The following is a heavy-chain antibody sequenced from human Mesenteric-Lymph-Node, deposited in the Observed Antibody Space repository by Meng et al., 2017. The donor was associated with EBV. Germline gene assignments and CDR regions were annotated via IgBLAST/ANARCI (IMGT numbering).Heavy chain of an antibody. CDR1: GGSFSDYY. CDR2: VSHGRST. V-gene: IGHV4-34*01. J-gene: IGHJ5*02. CDR3: ATVGTYASNIDP. D-gene: IGHD3-16*01. Sequence: QGQLKWLGAGLLKPSETLSLTCAVYGGSFSDYYWTWIRQAPGKGLEWIGEVSHGRSTIYNPSLESRVTISVDTSKNQFSLKVTSVTAADTAVYYCATVGTYASNIDPWGQGTLVTVSS.